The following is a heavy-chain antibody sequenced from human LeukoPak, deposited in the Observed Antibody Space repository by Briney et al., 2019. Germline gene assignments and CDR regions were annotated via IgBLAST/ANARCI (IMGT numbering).Heavy chain of an antibody. J-gene: IGHJ4*02. D-gene: IGHD6-19*01. V-gene: IGHV1-18*01. Sequence: ASVKVSCKASGYTFSSYGISWVRQAPGQGLEWTGWISAYNGNTNYAQKLQGRVTMTTDTSTSTAYMELRSLRSDDTAVYYCARGVVNAVAGGSDYWGQGTLVTVSS. CDR2: ISAYNGNT. CDR1: GYTFSSYG. CDR3: ARGVVNAVAGGSDY.